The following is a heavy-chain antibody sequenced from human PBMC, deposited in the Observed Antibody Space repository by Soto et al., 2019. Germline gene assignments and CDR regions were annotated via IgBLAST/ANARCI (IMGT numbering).Heavy chain of an antibody. CDR1: GGTSITYT. CDR3: AITYCRDNSCPRDFDF. V-gene: IGHV1-69*02. D-gene: IGHD2-21*01. CDR2: LIPILDRA. J-gene: IGHJ4*02. Sequence: QFRVVQSGAEVNKPRSSGKVPCKRPGGTSITYTANGVGRALGPGLEWMGRLIPILDRATDAQKFQDRVTISADRSTFTAYMELNRLTSDDTAVYYCAITYCRDNSCPRDFDFWGPGTRVTVSS.